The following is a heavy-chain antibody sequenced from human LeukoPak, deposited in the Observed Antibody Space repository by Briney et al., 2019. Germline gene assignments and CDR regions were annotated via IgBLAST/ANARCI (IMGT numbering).Heavy chain of an antibody. Sequence: GGSLRLFCAASGFTFSSYGMHWVRQAPGKGLERVAFIRYDGSNKYYADSVKGRFTISRDNSKNTLYLQMNSLRAEDTAVYYCAKDPSMATAHWGQGTLVTVSS. J-gene: IGHJ4*02. CDR3: AKDPSMATAH. D-gene: IGHD5-24*01. CDR2: IRYDGSNK. CDR1: GFTFSSYG. V-gene: IGHV3-30*02.